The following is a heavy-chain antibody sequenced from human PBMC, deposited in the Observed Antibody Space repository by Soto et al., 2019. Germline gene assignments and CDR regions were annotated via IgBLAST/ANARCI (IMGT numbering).Heavy chain of an antibody. J-gene: IGHJ4*02. D-gene: IGHD4-17*01. V-gene: IGHV1-58*01. CDR1: GFTFTSSA. CDR2: IVVGSGNT. Sequence: QMQLVQSGPEVKKPGTSVKVSCKASGFTFTSSAVQWVRQARGQRLEWIGWIVVGSGNTNYAQKFQERVTITRDMSTSTAYMELSSLRSEDTAVYYCAAFRVGYGGKRPYYFDYWGQGTLVTVSS. CDR3: AAFRVGYGGKRPYYFDY.